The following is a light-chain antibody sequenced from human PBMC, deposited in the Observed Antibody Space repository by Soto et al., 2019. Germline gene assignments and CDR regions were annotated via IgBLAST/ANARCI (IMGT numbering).Light chain of an antibody. V-gene: IGLV2-14*01. CDR3: SSYTSSNTDV. CDR1: SSDVGGYNY. Sequence: QSALTQPASVSGSPGQSITISCTGTSSDVGGYNYVSWYQQYPGKAPKLMIYDVSNRPSGVPDRFSGSKSGNTASLTISGLQAEDEADYYCSSYTSSNTDVFGTGTKLTVL. J-gene: IGLJ1*01. CDR2: DVS.